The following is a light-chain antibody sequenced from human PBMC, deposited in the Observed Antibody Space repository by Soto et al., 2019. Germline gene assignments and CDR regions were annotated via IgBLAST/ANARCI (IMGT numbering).Light chain of an antibody. V-gene: IGLV4-69*01. J-gene: IGLJ7*01. CDR3: QTWGTDVSV. Sequence: QLVLTQWPSASASLGASVKLTCTLSSGHSSYAIAWHQQQPEKGPRFLMRLNSDGSHNKGYGIPDRFSGSSSGAVRYLTISSLQSEDEADYYCQTWGTDVSVFGGGTQLTVL. CDR2: LNSDGSH. CDR1: SGHSSYA.